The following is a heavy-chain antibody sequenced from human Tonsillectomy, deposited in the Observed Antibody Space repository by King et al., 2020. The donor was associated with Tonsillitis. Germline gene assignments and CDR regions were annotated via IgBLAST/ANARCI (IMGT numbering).Heavy chain of an antibody. CDR2: ISSSGLYI. Sequence: VQLVESGGGLVKPGGSLRLSCAASGFTFSSYSMNWVRQAPGKGLEWVSCISSSGLYIYYAASVKGRFTISRDSAKNSLYLQMTSLRAEDTAVYYCARGGGFSGYAYMDVWGKGTTATVSS. V-gene: IGHV3-21*01. J-gene: IGHJ6*03. CDR3: ARGGGFSGYAYMDV. CDR1: GFTFSSYS. D-gene: IGHD5-12*01.